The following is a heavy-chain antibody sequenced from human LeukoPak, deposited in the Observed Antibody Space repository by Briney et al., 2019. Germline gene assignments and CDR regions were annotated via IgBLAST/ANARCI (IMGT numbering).Heavy chain of an antibody. J-gene: IGHJ6*03. V-gene: IGHV4-34*01. D-gene: IGHD3-10*01. CDR2: INHSGST. Sequence: KPSETLSLTCAVCGGSFSGYYWRGIRQPPGKGLEWIGEINHSGSTNYNPSLKSRVTISVDTSKNQFSLKLSSVTPADPAVYYCARGYCGSGMTFCRIINKRTTPIYYYYMHVWGKGTTVTVSS. CDR3: ARGYCGSGMTFCRIINKRTTPIYYYYMHV. CDR1: GGSFSGYY.